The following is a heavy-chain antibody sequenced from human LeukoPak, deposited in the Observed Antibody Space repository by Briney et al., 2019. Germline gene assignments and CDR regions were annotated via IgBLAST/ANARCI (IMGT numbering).Heavy chain of an antibody. Sequence: SGGSLRLSCAASGFTFSSYWISWVRQAPGKGLEWVANIKEDGSEKFYEDSVKGRFTISRDNAKNSLFLQMNSLRAEDAAIYYCAKAERDHYYYYMDVWGKGTTVTVSS. CDR1: GFTFSSYW. D-gene: IGHD1-1*01. CDR2: IKEDGSEK. V-gene: IGHV3-7*01. CDR3: AKAERDHYYYYMDV. J-gene: IGHJ6*03.